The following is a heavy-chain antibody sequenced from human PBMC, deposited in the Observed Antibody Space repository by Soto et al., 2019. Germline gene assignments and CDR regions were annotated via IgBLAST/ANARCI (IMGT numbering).Heavy chain of an antibody. V-gene: IGHV4-4*02. D-gene: IGHD6-19*01. Sequence: SETLSLTCAVSGGSISSSNWWSWVRQPPGKGLEWIGEIYHSGSTNYNPSLKSRVTISVDKSKNQFSLKLSSVTAADTAVYYCARFYSSGWYPSFDYWGQGTLVTVSS. CDR1: GGSISSSNW. CDR2: IYHSGST. J-gene: IGHJ4*02. CDR3: ARFYSSGWYPSFDY.